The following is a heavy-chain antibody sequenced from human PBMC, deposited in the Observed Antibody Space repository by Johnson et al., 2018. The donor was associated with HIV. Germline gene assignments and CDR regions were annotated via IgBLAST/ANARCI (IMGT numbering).Heavy chain of an antibody. Sequence: MQLVESGVGLVQPWGSLKLSCAASGFAFSGSAMHWVRQASGKGLEWVGRIRSKANSYATAYAASVKGRFTISRDNSKNTLYLQMNSLRAEDTAMYYCAKDHLYGIAVADTGCDAFDIWGQGTMVTVSS. CDR2: IRSKANSYAT. J-gene: IGHJ3*02. V-gene: IGHV3-73*01. CDR3: AKDHLYGIAVADTGCDAFDI. CDR1: GFAFSGSA. D-gene: IGHD6-19*01.